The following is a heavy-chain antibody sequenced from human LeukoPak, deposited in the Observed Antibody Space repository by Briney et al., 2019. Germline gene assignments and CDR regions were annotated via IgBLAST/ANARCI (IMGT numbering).Heavy chain of an antibody. J-gene: IGHJ6*04. V-gene: IGHV1-18*04. CDR2: ISPYNGNT. CDR1: GYTFTSYG. Sequence: ASVKVSCKASGYTFTSYGISWVRQPPGQGLEWMGWISPYNGNTNYAQKPQGRVTMTTDTSTSTAYMELRSLRSDDTAVYYCARDYSSSWQTRYYYYGMDVWGKGTTVTVSS. D-gene: IGHD6-13*01. CDR3: ARDYSSSWQTRYYYYGMDV.